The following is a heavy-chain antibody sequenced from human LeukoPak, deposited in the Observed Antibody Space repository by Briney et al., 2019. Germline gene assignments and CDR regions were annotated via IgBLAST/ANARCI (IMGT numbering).Heavy chain of an antibody. CDR1: GGTFSSYA. Sequence: SVKVSCKASGGTFSSYAISWVRQAPGQGLEWMGGIIPMFGTANYAEKFQGRVTITADESTSTAYMELSSLRSEDTAVYYCARVPPPMVTRPPQWGQGTLVTVSS. D-gene: IGHD5-18*01. J-gene: IGHJ4*02. CDR2: IIPMFGTA. V-gene: IGHV1-69*13. CDR3: ARVPPPMVTRPPQ.